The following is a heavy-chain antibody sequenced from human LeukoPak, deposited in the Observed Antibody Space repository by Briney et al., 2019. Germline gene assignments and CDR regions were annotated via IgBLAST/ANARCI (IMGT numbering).Heavy chain of an antibody. Sequence: GGSLRLSCEASGFTFSNYWMHWVRQAPGKGLEWVAFIRFDGSNKYYADSVKGRFTISRDNSKNRLYLQMNSVRPEDTAVYYCAKDHLDYNYGSGTYIDYWGQGTLVTVSS. CDR3: AKDHLDYNYGSGTYIDY. V-gene: IGHV3-30*02. J-gene: IGHJ4*02. D-gene: IGHD3-10*01. CDR2: IRFDGSNK. CDR1: GFTFSNYW.